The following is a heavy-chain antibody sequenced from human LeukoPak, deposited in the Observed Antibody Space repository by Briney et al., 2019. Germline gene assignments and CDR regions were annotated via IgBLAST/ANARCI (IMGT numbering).Heavy chain of an antibody. Sequence: ASVKVSCKASGYTFTSYGISWVRQAPGQGLEWMGWISAYNGNTNYAQKLQGRVTVTTDTSTSTAYMELRSLRSDDTAVYYCARNTCSSGSCYSDYWGQGTLVTVSS. CDR3: ARNTCSSGSCYSDY. CDR2: ISAYNGNT. CDR1: GYTFTSYG. D-gene: IGHD2-15*01. V-gene: IGHV1-18*01. J-gene: IGHJ4*02.